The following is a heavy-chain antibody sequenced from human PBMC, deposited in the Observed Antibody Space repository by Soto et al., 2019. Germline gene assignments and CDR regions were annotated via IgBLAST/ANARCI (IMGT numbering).Heavy chain of an antibody. Sequence: SETLSLTCDVSGDSFSGYFCNWLRQPPGKGLEWIGEISQVGRARYNPSLETRITISVDTSKTQFSLNLTSVTAADTAVYYCARVGMIGSVLGSWFDPWGQGTLVTVSS. CDR1: GDSFSGYF. CDR2: ISQVGRA. J-gene: IGHJ5*02. D-gene: IGHD3-9*01. CDR3: ARVGMIGSVLGSWFDP. V-gene: IGHV4-34*01.